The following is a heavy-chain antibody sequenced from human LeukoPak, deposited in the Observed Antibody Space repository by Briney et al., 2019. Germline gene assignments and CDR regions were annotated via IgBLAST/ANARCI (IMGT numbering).Heavy chain of an antibody. J-gene: IGHJ4*02. CDR2: INQDGSET. D-gene: IGHD5/OR15-5a*01. CDR3: ARVRVSEDGFEY. Sequence: PGGSLRLSCAASGFTYSSYWMSWVRQAPGKGLGWVANINQDGSETYYVDSVRGRFTISRDNAKNSLYLQMNSLRAEDTAVYYCARVRVSEDGFEYWGRGTLVTVSS. V-gene: IGHV3-7*01. CDR1: GFTYSSYW.